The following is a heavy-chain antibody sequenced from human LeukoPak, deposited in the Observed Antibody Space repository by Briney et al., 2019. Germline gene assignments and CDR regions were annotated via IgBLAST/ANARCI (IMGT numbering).Heavy chain of an antibody. J-gene: IGHJ4*02. V-gene: IGHV3-23*01. Sequence: GGSLRLSCAASGFTFSSYAMSWVRQAPGKGLEWVSAISGSGGSTYYADSVKGRFTISRDNSKNTLYLQMNSLRAEDTAVYYCAKDVSGRIVVVPAAIGDYWGQGTLVTVSS. CDR3: AKDVSGRIVVVPAAIGDY. CDR2: ISGSGGST. D-gene: IGHD2-2*01. CDR1: GFTFSSYA.